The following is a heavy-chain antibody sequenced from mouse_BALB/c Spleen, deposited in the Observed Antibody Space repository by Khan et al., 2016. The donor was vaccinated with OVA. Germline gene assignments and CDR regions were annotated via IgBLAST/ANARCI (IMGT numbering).Heavy chain of an antibody. CDR1: GFTFSTYT. J-gene: IGHJ2*01. D-gene: IGHD1-2*01. CDR2: ISSGGSST. CDR3: TRDSVMRAGCFDS. Sequence: EVELVESGGGLVKPGGSLKLSCAASGFTFSTYTMSWVRQTPEKRLEWVATISSGGSSTFYPDSVKGRFTISRDNAMNTLNLQSSSLKSDDTAMYYCTRDSVMRAGCFDSWGQGTPLTVSS. V-gene: IGHV5-6-4*01.